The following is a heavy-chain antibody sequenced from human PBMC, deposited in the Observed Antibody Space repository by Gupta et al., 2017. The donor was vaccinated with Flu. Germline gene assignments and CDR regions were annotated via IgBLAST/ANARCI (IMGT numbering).Heavy chain of an antibody. CDR1: FIFSTYD. Sequence: FIFSTYDMHWVRQATGKGLEWVSAIGTAGDTYYPGSVKGRFTISRENAKNSLHLQMNTLRAGDTAVYYCVRGKALWVLPNYYGMDVWGQGTTVTVSS. J-gene: IGHJ6*02. D-gene: IGHD1-26*01. CDR3: VRGKALWVLPNYYGMDV. CDR2: IGTAGDT. V-gene: IGHV3-13*01.